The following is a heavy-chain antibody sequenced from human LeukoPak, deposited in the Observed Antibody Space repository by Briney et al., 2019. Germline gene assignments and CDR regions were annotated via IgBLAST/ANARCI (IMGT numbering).Heavy chain of an antibody. Sequence: GESLKISCKGSGYSFTSYWIGWVRQMPGKGLEWMGIIYPGDSETSYSPSFQGQVTISADKSIRIAYLQWSSLKASDTAMYYCARPLRYSSGWPPVGYWGQGTLVTVSS. CDR1: GYSFTSYW. CDR3: ARPLRYSSGWPPVGY. V-gene: IGHV5-51*01. CDR2: IYPGDSET. D-gene: IGHD6-19*01. J-gene: IGHJ4*02.